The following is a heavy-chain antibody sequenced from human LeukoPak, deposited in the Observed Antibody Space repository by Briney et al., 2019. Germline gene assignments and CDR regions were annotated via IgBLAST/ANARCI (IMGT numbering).Heavy chain of an antibody. D-gene: IGHD1/OR15-1a*01. CDR1: RYTHTGYL. J-gene: IGHJ4*02. CDR3: AREADNWNNVRRGPPFDY. V-gene: IGHV1-2*02. Sequence: SVKDSCQATRYTHTGYLIHGVRQAPGRGGEWMGWINPNSGNTNNARSSQGGVTMNRDTSISTDYMELSRLSSADTAGYYCAREADNWNNVRRGPPFDYWGQGTLVTVSS. CDR2: INPNSGNT.